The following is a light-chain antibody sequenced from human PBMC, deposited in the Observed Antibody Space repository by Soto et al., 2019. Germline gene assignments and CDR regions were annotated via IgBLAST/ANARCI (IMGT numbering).Light chain of an antibody. Sequence: DLVMTQSPDSLAVSLGERATINCKSSQSVLFSSNNKNYLAWYQQKPGQSPKLLIYWASTRESGVPDRFSGSGSGTDFTLTISSLQAADVAVYYCQQYSVTPWTFGRGTKVDNK. CDR2: WAS. CDR1: QSVLFSSNNKNY. V-gene: IGKV4-1*01. J-gene: IGKJ1*01. CDR3: QQYSVTPWT.